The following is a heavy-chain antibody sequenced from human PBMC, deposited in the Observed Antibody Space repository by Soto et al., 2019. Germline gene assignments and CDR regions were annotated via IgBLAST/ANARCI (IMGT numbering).Heavy chain of an antibody. D-gene: IGHD6-19*01. J-gene: IGHJ4*02. V-gene: IGHV4-34*01. CDR3: ARGLYSSGRFDY. Sequence: SETLSLTCAVYGGSFSGYYWSWIRQPPGKGLEWIGEINHSGSTNYNPPLKSRVTISVDTSKNQFSLKLSSVTAADTAVYYCARGLYSSGRFDYWGQGTLVTVSS. CDR1: GGSFSGYY. CDR2: INHSGST.